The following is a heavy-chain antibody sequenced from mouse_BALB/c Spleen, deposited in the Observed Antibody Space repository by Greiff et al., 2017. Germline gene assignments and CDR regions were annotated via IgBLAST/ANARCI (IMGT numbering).Heavy chain of an antibody. CDR2: IWSDGST. Sequence: VQLQESGPDLVAPSQSLSITCTVSGFSLTSYGVHWVRQPPGKGLEWLVVIWSDGSTTYNSALKSRLSISKDNSKSQVFLKMNSLHTDDTAMYYCSRHGRDGYDDAMDYWGQGTTVTVSS. CDR1: GFSLTSYG. CDR3: SRHGRDGYDDAMDY. J-gene: IGHJ4*01. D-gene: IGHD2-2*01. V-gene: IGHV2-6-2*01.